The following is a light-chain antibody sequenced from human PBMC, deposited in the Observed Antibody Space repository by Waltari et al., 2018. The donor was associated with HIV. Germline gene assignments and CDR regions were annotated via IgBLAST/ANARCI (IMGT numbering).Light chain of an antibody. J-gene: IGLJ3*02. CDR1: SNDVGSYGF. V-gene: IGLV2-11*01. CDR2: DVI. Sequence: QSALTQPRSVSGSPGPSVTIPCTGTSNDVGSYGFVSWYQQHPGKAPRLMFFDVISRPSGVPDRFSGSKSGSTASLTIAGLQAEDDADYYCSSYAGSYIWVFGGGTKLTVL. CDR3: SSYAGSYIWV.